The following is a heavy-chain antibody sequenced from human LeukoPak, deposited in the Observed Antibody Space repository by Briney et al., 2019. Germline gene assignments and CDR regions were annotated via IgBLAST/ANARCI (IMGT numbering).Heavy chain of an antibody. J-gene: IGHJ4*02. CDR3: SRDPTYYLRYGYFDY. CDR1: GFAFSGYS. D-gene: IGHD1-26*01. Sequence: GGSLRLSCAASGFAFSGYSMNWVRQAPGKGLEWVASIINTGSYIDYADSVKGRFTISRDNVKNSLFLQMNSLRAEDTAVYYCSRDPTYYLRYGYFDYWGQGALVTVSS. CDR2: IINTGSYI. V-gene: IGHV3-21*06.